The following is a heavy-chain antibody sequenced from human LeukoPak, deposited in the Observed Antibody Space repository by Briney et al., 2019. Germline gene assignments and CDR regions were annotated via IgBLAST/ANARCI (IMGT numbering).Heavy chain of an antibody. Sequence: SVKVSCKASGGTFSSYAISWVRQAPGQGLEWMGGIIPIFGTANYAQKFQGRVTITTDESTSTAYMELSSLRSEDTAVYYCARDRGDALYYYDSSGPLHDAFDIWGQGTMVTVSS. CDR1: GGTFSSYA. D-gene: IGHD3-22*01. CDR2: IIPIFGTA. CDR3: ARDRGDALYYYDSSGPLHDAFDI. V-gene: IGHV1-69*05. J-gene: IGHJ3*02.